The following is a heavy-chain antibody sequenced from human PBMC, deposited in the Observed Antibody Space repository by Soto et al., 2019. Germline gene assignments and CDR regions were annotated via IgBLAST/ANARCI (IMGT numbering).Heavy chain of an antibody. Sequence: QVHLVQSGGGLVTAGGSLRLSCVASGFAFGDSSMTWIRQSPGKGLEWLSYINNVGGTIYYADSVRGRFTVSRDNAKYSLFLQMTALRAEDSAMYFCATVAFGYHSHSPYWGRGALVTVSS. J-gene: IGHJ4*02. CDR1: GFAFGDSS. V-gene: IGHV3-11*01. CDR2: INNVGGTI. CDR3: ATVAFGYHSHSPY. D-gene: IGHD6-25*01.